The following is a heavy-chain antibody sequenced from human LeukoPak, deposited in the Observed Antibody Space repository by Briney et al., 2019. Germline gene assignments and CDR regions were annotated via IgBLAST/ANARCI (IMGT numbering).Heavy chain of an antibody. CDR1: GFIFSTYE. CDR3: AKVLWFGTSPLDY. J-gene: IGHJ4*02. CDR2: ISSSGSTR. V-gene: IGHV3-48*03. Sequence: GGSLRLSCAASGFIFSTYEMNWVRQAPGKGLEWVSYISSSGSTRYHADSVKGRFTISRDNAKNSLYLQMNSLRAEHTAVYYCAKVLWFGTSPLDYWGQGTLVTVSS. D-gene: IGHD3-10*01.